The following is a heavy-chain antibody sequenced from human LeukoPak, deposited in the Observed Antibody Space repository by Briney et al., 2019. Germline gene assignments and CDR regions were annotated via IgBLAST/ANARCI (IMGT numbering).Heavy chain of an antibody. CDR1: GFTFNSYA. D-gene: IGHD3-10*01. CDR2: ISYDGAYT. V-gene: IGHV3-30*01. CDR3: AGYSTYYYVPGSSGPHYFDY. Sequence: PGGCLRLSCGASGFTFNSYAMHCVRQAPGKGLEWGALISYDGAYTNYADSVKGRVTISRDNSKNTLDLQLNSLRADHTAVYYCAGYSTYYYVPGSSGPHYFDYWGQGTLVTVSS. J-gene: IGHJ4*02.